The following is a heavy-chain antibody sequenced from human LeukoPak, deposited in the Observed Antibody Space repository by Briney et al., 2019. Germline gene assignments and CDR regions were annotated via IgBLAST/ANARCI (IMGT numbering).Heavy chain of an antibody. J-gene: IGHJ4*02. V-gene: IGHV3-21*01. Sequence: GGSLRLSCAASGFTLSRYSMNWVRQAPAKELEWVSSISSRRGDIYYADSVKGRFTISRDNAKNSLYLQLNSLRAEDTAVYYCASHLYYDTRGFYYEVFDWGQGTLVTVSS. CDR1: GFTLSRYS. CDR2: ISSRRGDI. D-gene: IGHD3-22*01. CDR3: ASHLYYDTRGFYYEVFD.